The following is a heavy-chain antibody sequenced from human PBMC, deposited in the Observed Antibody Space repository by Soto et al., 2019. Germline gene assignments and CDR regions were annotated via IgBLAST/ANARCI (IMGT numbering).Heavy chain of an antibody. D-gene: IGHD5-18*01. CDR1: GGTFSSYA. CDR3: ARDPRAAAMVTLDDAFDI. Sequence: GASVKVSCKASGGTFSSYAISWVRQAPGQGLEWMGGIIPIFGTANYAQKFQGRVTITADESTSTAYMELNSLRSEDTAGYYCARDPRAAAMVTLDDAFDIWGQGTMVTVSS. CDR2: IIPIFGTA. J-gene: IGHJ3*02. V-gene: IGHV1-69*13.